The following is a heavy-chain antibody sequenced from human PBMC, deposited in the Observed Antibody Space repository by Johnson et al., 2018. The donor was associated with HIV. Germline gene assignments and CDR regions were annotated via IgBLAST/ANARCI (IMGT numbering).Heavy chain of an antibody. J-gene: IGHJ3*02. CDR1: GFTFDDYV. D-gene: IGHD7-27*01. Sequence: VQLVESGGGVVRPGGSLRLSCAASGFTFDDYVVSWVRHAPGKGLEWVSSINWNGGSTTYADSVRGRFSISRDNAKNSLVMQMNSLRADDTALDYWARDPTTQYLRLIGDFGSFDIWGQGTMVTVSS. V-gene: IGHV3-20*04. CDR3: ARDPTTQYLRLIGDFGSFDI. CDR2: INWNGGST.